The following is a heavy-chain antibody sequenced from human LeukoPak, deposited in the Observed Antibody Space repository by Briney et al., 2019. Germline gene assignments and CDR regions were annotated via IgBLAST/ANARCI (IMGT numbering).Heavy chain of an antibody. Sequence: PSQTLSLTCTVSGDSISSGGNYWSWLRQRPGQGLEWIGCIYHSGNTYYNPSLKSRLTMSVDTSKNQFSLKLSSVTAADTAVYYCARDVLRYYFDSWGQGTLVTVSS. D-gene: IGHD2-8*02. V-gene: IGHV4-31*03. CDR3: ARDVLRYYFDS. CDR2: IYHSGNT. CDR1: GDSISSGGNY. J-gene: IGHJ4*02.